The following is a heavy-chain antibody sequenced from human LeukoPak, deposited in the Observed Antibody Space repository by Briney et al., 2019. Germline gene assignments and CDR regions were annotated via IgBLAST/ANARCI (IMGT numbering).Heavy chain of an antibody. CDR2: INIDGTST. Sequence: GGSLRLSYAASGFTFTTHWMHWVRQAPGKGLVWVSHINIDGTSTTYADSVKGRFTISRDNAKNTLYLQMNSLRAEDTAVYYCARDSNLSFDLWSQGTLVTVSS. J-gene: IGHJ4*02. V-gene: IGHV3-74*01. CDR3: ARDSNLSFDL. CDR1: GFTFTTHW. D-gene: IGHD1-14*01.